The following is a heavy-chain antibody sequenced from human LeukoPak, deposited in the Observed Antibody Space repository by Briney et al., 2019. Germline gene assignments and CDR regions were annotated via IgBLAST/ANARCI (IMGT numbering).Heavy chain of an antibody. CDR2: ISAYNGNT. J-gene: IGHJ4*02. Sequence: ASVKVSCKASGYTFTDYYMHWVRQAPGQGLEWMGWISAYNGNTNYAQKLQGRVTMTTDTSTSTAYMELRSLRSDDTAVYYCARDREVVPAENDYWGQGTLVTVSS. V-gene: IGHV1-18*04. CDR1: GYTFTDYY. D-gene: IGHD2-2*01. CDR3: ARDREVVPAENDY.